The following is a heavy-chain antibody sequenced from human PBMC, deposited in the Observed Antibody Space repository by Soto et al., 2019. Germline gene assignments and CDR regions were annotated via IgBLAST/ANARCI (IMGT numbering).Heavy chain of an antibody. J-gene: IGHJ4*02. V-gene: IGHV3-23*01. CDR2: ISGSGGST. D-gene: IGHD1-26*01. Sequence: GGSLRLSCAASGFTFSSYAMSWVRQAPGKGLEWVSAISGSGGSTYYADSVKGRFTIPRDNSKNTLYLQMNSPRAEDTAVYYCAKASWSGATMMIFDYWGQGTLVTVSS. CDR3: AKASWSGATMMIFDY. CDR1: GFTFSSYA.